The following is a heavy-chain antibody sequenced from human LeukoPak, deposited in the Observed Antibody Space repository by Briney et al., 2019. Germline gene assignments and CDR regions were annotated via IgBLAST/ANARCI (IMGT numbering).Heavy chain of an antibody. J-gene: IGHJ4*02. V-gene: IGHV3-30*18. Sequence: GGSLRLSCAASGFTFSSYGMHWVRQAPGKGLEWVAVISYDGSNKYYADSVKGRFTISRDNSKNTLYLQMNSLRAEDTAVYYCAKDPGVVPAAMLDYWGQGTLVTVSS. CDR2: ISYDGSNK. CDR1: GFTFSSYG. CDR3: AKDPGVVPAAMLDY. D-gene: IGHD2-2*01.